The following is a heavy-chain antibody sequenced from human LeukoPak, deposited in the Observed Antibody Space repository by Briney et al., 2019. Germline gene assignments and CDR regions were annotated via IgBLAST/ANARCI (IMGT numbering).Heavy chain of an antibody. CDR3: ARASGYCSSTSCPDDY. Sequence: GASVKVSCKASGYTFTGYYMHWVRQAPGQGLEWMGWINPNSGGTNYAQKLQGRVTMTTDTSTSTAYMELRSLRSDDTAVYYCARASGYCSSTSCPDDYWGQGTLVTVSS. J-gene: IGHJ4*02. CDR1: GYTFTGYY. D-gene: IGHD2-2*01. V-gene: IGHV1-2*02. CDR2: INPNSGGT.